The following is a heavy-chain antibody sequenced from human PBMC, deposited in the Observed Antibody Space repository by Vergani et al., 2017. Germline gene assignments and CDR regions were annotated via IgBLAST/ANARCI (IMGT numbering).Heavy chain of an antibody. D-gene: IGHD2-15*01. V-gene: IGHV1-69*04. J-gene: IGHJ5*02. Sequence: QVQLVQSGAEVKKPGSSVKVSCKASGGTFSSYAISWVRQAPGQGLEWMGRIIPILGIANYAQKFQGRVTITADKSTSTAYMELSSLRSEDTAVYYCAREAVVAATLNWFDPWGQGTLVTVSS. CDR2: IIPILGIA. CDR3: AREAVVAATLNWFDP. CDR1: GGTFSSYA.